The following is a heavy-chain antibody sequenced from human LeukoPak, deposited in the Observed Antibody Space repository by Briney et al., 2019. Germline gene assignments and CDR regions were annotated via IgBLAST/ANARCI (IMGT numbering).Heavy chain of an antibody. CDR3: ARWGYGSGSYYPPYFDY. Sequence: SETLSLTCTVSGGSISSYYWSWIRQPPGKGLVWMGYIYYSGSTNYHTSHKSRVTISVDTSKNEFSQKLSSVTAADTAVYYCARWGYGSGSYYPPYFDYWGQGTLVTVSS. J-gene: IGHJ4*02. CDR2: IYYSGST. CDR1: GGSISSYY. V-gene: IGHV4-59*01. D-gene: IGHD3-10*01.